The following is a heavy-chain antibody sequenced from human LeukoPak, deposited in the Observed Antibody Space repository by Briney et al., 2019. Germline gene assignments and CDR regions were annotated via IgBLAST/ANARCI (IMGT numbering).Heavy chain of an antibody. Sequence: GGSLRLSCAASGFTVSSNYMSWVRQAPGKGLEWVSAIYSGGSTYYADSVKGRFTISRDTSKNTLYLQMNSLRAEDTAVYYCAREGYYGYYFDYWGQGTLVTVSS. CDR2: IYSGGST. CDR1: GFTVSSNY. D-gene: IGHD3-22*01. CDR3: AREGYYGYYFDY. J-gene: IGHJ4*02. V-gene: IGHV3-66*01.